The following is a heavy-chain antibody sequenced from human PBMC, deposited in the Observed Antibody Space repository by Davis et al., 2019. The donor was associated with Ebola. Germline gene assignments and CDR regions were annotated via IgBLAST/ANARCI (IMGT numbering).Heavy chain of an antibody. CDR1: GFTFSSYD. D-gene: IGHD5-24*01. CDR3: ARNGRDNWNYYYYYMDV. V-gene: IGHV3-13*05. CDR2: IGTAGDP. J-gene: IGHJ6*03. Sequence: PGGSLRLSCAASGFTFSSYDMHWVRQATGKGLEWVSAIGTAGDPYYPGSVRGRFTISRENAKNSLYLQMNSLRAGDTAVYYCARNGRDNWNYYYYYMDVWGKGTTVTVSS.